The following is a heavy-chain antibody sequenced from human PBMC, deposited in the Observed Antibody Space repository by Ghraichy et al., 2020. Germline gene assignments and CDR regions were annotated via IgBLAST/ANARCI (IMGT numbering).Heavy chain of an antibody. D-gene: IGHD3-3*01. CDR2: ISAYNGNT. Sequence: ASVKVSCKASGYTFTSYGISWVRQAPGQGLEWMGWISAYNGNTNYAQKLQGRVTMTTDTSTSTAYMELRSLRSDDTAVYYCARQDAIFGVVPPCYWGQGTLVTVSS. CDR1: GYTFTSYG. CDR3: ARQDAIFGVVPPCY. J-gene: IGHJ4*02. V-gene: IGHV1-18*04.